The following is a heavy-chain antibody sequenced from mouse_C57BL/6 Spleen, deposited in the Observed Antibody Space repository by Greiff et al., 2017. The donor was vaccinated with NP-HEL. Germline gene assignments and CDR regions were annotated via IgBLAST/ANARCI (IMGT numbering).Heavy chain of an antibody. V-gene: IGHV14-4*01. CDR2: IDPENGDT. CDR1: GFNIKDDY. Sequence: EVQLQQSGAELVRPGASVKLSCTASGFNIKDDYMHWVKQRPEQGLEWIGWIDPENGDTEYASKFQGKATITADTSSNTAYLQLSSLTSADTAVYYCTTGYYGSSSRYFDVWGTGTTVTVSS. J-gene: IGHJ1*03. D-gene: IGHD1-1*01. CDR3: TTGYYGSSSRYFDV.